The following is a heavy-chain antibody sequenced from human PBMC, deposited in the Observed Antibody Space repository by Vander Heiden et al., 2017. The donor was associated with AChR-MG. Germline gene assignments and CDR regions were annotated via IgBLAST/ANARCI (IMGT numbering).Heavy chain of an antibody. CDR2: IIPIFGKA. Sequence: QVQLVQSGAEVKKPGSSVKVSCKASGGTFSSYAISWVRQAPGQGLGWRGGIIPIFGKANYAQKFQGRVTITADESTSTAYMELSSLRSEDTAVYYCAIFYCSSTSCHYYYYGMDVWGQGTTVTVSS. CDR3: AIFYCSSTSCHYYYYGMDV. D-gene: IGHD2-2*01. CDR1: GGTFSSYA. J-gene: IGHJ6*02. V-gene: IGHV1-69*01.